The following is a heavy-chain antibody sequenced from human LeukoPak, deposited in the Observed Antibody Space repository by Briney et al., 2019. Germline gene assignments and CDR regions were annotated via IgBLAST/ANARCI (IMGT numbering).Heavy chain of an antibody. CDR1: GFTFSSYG. CDR2: ISYDGSKK. J-gene: IGHJ4*02. V-gene: IGHV3-30*03. D-gene: IGHD5-12*01. CDR3: ARARPSMWIGY. Sequence: GGSLRLSCAASGFTFSSYGMHWVRQAPGKGLEWVAVISYDGSKKYYADSVKGRFTISRDSSKNTLYLQMNSLRPEDTAVYYCARARPSMWIGYWGQGTLVTVSS.